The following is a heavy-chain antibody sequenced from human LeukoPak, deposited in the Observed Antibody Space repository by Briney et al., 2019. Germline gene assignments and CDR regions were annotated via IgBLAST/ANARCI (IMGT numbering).Heavy chain of an antibody. V-gene: IGHV1-46*01. D-gene: IGHD3-10*01. CDR3: ARVSSAGYFDY. J-gene: IGHJ4*02. Sequence: ASVKVSCKASGYTFTSYYMHWVRQAPGQGLEWMGIINPSGGSTSYTQKFQGRVTMTRDMSTSTVYMELSSLRSEDTAVYYCARVSSAGYFDYWGQGTLVTVSS. CDR2: INPSGGST. CDR1: GYTFTSYY.